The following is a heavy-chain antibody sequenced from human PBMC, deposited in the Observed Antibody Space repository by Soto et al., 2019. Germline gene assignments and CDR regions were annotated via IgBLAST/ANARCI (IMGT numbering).Heavy chain of an antibody. CDR3: ARDSTQVRPVAILGASVDI. J-gene: IGHJ3*02. D-gene: IGHD2-2*01. V-gene: IGHV3-9*01. CDR1: GFTFDHYA. Sequence: EGQLVESGGGLVQPGRSLRLSCVASGFTFDHYAMHWVRQAPGKGLEWVAGITWNSGSKDYGNSVKGRFSISRDNAQNSHHLQMNSLGPEDTASYYCARDSTQVRPVAILGASVDIWGQGTLVTVSS. CDR2: ITWNSGSK.